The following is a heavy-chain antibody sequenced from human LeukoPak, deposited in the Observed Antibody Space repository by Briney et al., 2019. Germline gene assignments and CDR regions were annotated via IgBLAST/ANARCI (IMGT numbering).Heavy chain of an antibody. D-gene: IGHD5-24*01. Sequence: PSETLSLTCAVYGGSFSGYYWSWIRQPPGKGLEWIGEINHSGSTNYNPSLKSRVTISVDTSKNQVSLKLSSVTAADTAVYYCARPLRDGYNSYYFDYWGQGTLVTVSS. CDR3: ARPLRDGYNSYYFDY. CDR1: GGSFSGYY. J-gene: IGHJ4*02. V-gene: IGHV4-34*01. CDR2: INHSGST.